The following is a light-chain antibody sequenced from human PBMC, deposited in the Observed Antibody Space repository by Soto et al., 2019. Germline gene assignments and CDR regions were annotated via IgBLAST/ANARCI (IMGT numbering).Light chain of an antibody. CDR1: GTNFGAGFD. V-gene: IGLV1-40*01. CDR3: QSYDASLRGSGV. Sequence: QSVLTQPPAVSGAPGQTGTISCIGSGTNFGAGFDVHWDQQLPGTAPKLRIYGNKSRPSGVPDRFSGSKSGTSASLTITGLQAEDEADYYCQSYDASLRGSGVFGTGTKVTVL. CDR2: GNK. J-gene: IGLJ1*01.